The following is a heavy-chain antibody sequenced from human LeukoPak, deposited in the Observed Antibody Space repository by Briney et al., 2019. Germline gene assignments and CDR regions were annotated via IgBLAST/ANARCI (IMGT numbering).Heavy chain of an antibody. V-gene: IGHV3-11*06. CDR3: ARYQRPVGATAFDY. J-gene: IGHJ4*02. D-gene: IGHD1-26*01. CDR1: GFTFSDYY. CDR2: ISSSSSYT. Sequence: GGSLRLSCAASGFTFSDYYMSWIRQAPGKGLEWVSYISSSSSYTNYADSVKGRFTISRDNAKNSLYLQMNSLRAEDTAVYYCARYQRPVGATAFDYWGQGTLVTVSS.